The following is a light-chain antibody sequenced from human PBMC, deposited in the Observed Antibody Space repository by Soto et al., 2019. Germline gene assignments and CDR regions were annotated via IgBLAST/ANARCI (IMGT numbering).Light chain of an antibody. CDR1: SSDVGGYNF. Sequence: QSALTQPASVSGSPGQSNTISCTGASSDVGGYNFVSWYQQHPGKAPKLIIYEVINRPSSVSNRFSGSKSGNTASLTISGLQAEDEAHYYCSSYTTNTTPYVFGTGTKVTVL. CDR3: SSYTTNTTPYV. J-gene: IGLJ1*01. V-gene: IGLV2-14*01. CDR2: EVI.